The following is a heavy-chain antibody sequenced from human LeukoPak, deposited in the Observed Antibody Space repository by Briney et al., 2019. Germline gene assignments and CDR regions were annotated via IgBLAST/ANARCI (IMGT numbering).Heavy chain of an antibody. D-gene: IGHD2-2*01. J-gene: IGHJ5*02. CDR3: ARAARLVPAARFDP. CDR1: GGSFSGYY. V-gene: IGHV4-34*01. Sequence: SETLSLTCAVYGGSFSGYYWSWIRQPPGKGLEWFGEINHSGSINYNPSLKSRVTISVDTSKNQFSLKLSSVTAADTAVYYCARAARLVPAARFDPWGQGTLVTVSS. CDR2: INHSGSI.